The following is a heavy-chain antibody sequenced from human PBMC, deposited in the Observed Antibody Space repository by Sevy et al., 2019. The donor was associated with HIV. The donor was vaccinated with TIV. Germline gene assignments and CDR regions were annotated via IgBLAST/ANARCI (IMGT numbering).Heavy chain of an antibody. Sequence: GGSLRLSCAASGFTFSKYSMSWVRQPPGKGLEWVSTLSFGCGEINYADSVKGRFTLSRDKCKSSVYLQMNNLRPEDTAVYYCAREGCTKPHDYWGQGTLVTVSS. D-gene: IGHD2-8*01. CDR1: GFTFSKYS. J-gene: IGHJ4*02. CDR3: AREGCTKPHDY. CDR2: LSFGCGEI. V-gene: IGHV3-23*01.